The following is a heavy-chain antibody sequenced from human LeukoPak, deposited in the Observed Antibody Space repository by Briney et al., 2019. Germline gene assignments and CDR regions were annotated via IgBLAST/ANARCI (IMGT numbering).Heavy chain of an antibody. CDR3: AIYGREGASRNQGEAFDI. Sequence: SETLSLTCSVSGASISDYSWSWIRQSPGEGLEWIGHIYTGVSTGSNPSPRSRVTRSADTSKRQVSLPVTSVTAADTAVYFGAIYGREGASRNQGEAFDIWGQGTMVTVSS. CDR2: IYTGVST. CDR1: GASISDYS. J-gene: IGHJ3*02. V-gene: IGHV4-4*09. D-gene: IGHD3-16*01.